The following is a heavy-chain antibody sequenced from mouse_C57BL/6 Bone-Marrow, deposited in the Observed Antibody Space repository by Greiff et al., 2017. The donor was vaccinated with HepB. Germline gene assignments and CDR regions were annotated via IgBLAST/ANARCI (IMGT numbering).Heavy chain of an antibody. V-gene: IGHV5-6*01. CDR2: ISSGGSYT. J-gene: IGHJ2*01. CDR1: GFTFSSYG. D-gene: IGHD2-12*01. Sequence: EVQVVESGGDLVKPGGSLKLSCAASGFTFSSYGMSWVRQTPDKRLEWVATISSGGSYTYYPDSVKGRITISRDNAKNTPYLQMSSLKSEDTAMYYCASYCNDVLYYFDYWGQGTTLTVSS. CDR3: ASYCNDVLYYFDY.